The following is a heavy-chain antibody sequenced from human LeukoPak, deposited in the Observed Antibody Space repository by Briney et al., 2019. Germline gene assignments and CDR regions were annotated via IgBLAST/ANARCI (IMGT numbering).Heavy chain of an antibody. CDR3: ARAGYSSSWYLY. CDR1: GFTFSTCS. Sequence: GGSLRLSCAASGFTFSTCSMNWVRQAPGKGLEWVSDISRSSTTIYYADSVKGRFTISRDNAKNSLYLQMNSLRAEDTAVYYCARAGYSSSWYLYWGQGTLVTVSS. D-gene: IGHD6-13*01. V-gene: IGHV3-48*01. CDR2: ISRSSTTI. J-gene: IGHJ4*02.